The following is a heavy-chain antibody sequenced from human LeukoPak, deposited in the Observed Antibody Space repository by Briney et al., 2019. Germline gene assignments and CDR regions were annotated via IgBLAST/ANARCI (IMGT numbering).Heavy chain of an antibody. CDR1: GGFISSSSYY. CDR2: IYYSGST. V-gene: IGHV4-39*07. D-gene: IGHD4-23*01. Sequence: SETLSLTCTVSGGFISSSSYYWGWIRQPPGKGLEWIGSIYYSGSTYYNPSLKSRVTISVDTSKNQFSLRLSSVTAADTAMYYCARYGGSPPFDYWGQGTLVTVSS. CDR3: ARYGGSPPFDY. J-gene: IGHJ4*02.